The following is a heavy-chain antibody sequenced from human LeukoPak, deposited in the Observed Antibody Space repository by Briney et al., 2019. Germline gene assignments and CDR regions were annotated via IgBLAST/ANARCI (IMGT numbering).Heavy chain of an antibody. CDR3: ARDMSEKYTADY. Sequence: GGSLRLSCVASAFTFRTYSMHWVRQAPGKGLEWVSSISSSNNYIYYADSVRGRFTISRDNAKNSLYLQMNSLRAEDTAMYYCARDMSEKYTADYWGQGTLVTVSS. D-gene: IGHD1-1*01. J-gene: IGHJ4*02. CDR1: AFTFRTYS. V-gene: IGHV3-21*01. CDR2: ISSSNNYI.